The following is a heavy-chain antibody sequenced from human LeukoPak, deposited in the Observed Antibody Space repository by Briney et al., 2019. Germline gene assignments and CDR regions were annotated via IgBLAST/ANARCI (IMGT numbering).Heavy chain of an antibody. J-gene: IGHJ3*02. CDR3: ARRGAFDI. Sequence: SETLSLTCAVYGGSFSGYYWSWIRQPPGKGLEWIGEINHSGSTNYNPSLKSRVTISLDTSKNQLSLKLSSVTAADTAVYYCARRGAFDIWGQGTMVTVSS. CDR2: INHSGST. D-gene: IGHD3-10*01. V-gene: IGHV4-34*01. CDR1: GGSFSGYY.